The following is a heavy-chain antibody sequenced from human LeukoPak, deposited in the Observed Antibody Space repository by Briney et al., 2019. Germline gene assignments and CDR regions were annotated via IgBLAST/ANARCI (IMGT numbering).Heavy chain of an antibody. V-gene: IGHV1-3*01. CDR3: ASCLRDSCYWFDP. Sequence: GASVKVSCKASGYTFTSYAMHWVRQAPGQRLEWMGWINAGNGNTKYPQKFQGRVTITRDTSASTAYMELSSLRSEDTAVYYCASCLRDSCYWFDPWAREPWSPSPQ. J-gene: IGHJ5*02. D-gene: IGHD2-15*01. CDR2: INAGNGNT. CDR1: GYTFTSYA.